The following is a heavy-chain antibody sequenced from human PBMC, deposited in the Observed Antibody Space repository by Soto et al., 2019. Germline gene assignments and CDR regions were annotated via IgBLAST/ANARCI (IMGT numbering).Heavy chain of an antibody. CDR1: EFTFSSYA. D-gene: IGHD2-15*01. CDR3: ARTIPRWSYHYGMDV. V-gene: IGHV3-30-3*01. Sequence: QLVESGGRGVQPGRSLRLSCEASEFTFSSYAMHWVRQAPGRGLEWVALISFDGANEYYADSVKGRFIISRDNSKSMVYLQMNSLRPDDTAIYYCARTIPRWSYHYGMDVWGPVNTVTVSS. CDR2: ISFDGANE. J-gene: IGHJ6*02.